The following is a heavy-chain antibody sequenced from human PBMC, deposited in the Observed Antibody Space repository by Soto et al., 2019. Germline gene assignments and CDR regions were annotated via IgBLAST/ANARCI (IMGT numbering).Heavy chain of an antibody. J-gene: IGHJ4*02. CDR3: SHSRSDFGSGPYYFDY. V-gene: IGHV2-5*02. D-gene: IGHD3-3*01. CDR1: GFSLVSSGVA. CDR2: IYGDDDN. Sequence: QITLKESGPTLVKPTQTLTLTCSFSGFSLVSSGVAVGWIRQPPGKALQWLALIYGDDDNRYSPPLEDRLTITKDTSKTQVILTMTNVAPLATATYYLSHSRSDFGSGPYYFDYWGQGTLVTVS.